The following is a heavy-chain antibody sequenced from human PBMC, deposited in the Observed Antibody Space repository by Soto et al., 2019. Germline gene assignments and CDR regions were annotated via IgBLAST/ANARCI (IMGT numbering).Heavy chain of an antibody. CDR3: LIYWWMLPTNRSFDI. CDR1: GYSFASYW. CDR2: IYPGDSDA. J-gene: IGHJ4*02. V-gene: IGHV5-51*01. Sequence: PGESLKISCKGSGYSFASYWIGWVRQMPGKGLEYMAIIYPGDSDAKYSPSFQGHVSISADKSANSTSLQWRSLRASDSAMYFCLIYWWMLPTNRSFDIRGQGPLGTVSS. D-gene: IGHD2-2*03.